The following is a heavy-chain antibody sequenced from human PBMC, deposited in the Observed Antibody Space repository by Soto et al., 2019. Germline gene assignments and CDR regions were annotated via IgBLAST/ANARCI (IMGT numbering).Heavy chain of an antibody. CDR3: AREDDGGDRDYYGLDV. D-gene: IGHD2-21*02. V-gene: IGHV4-30-4*08. CDR2: IYYSGSI. Sequence: QVQLQQSGPGLVKPSQTLSLTCTVSGGSISSDNYHWTWIRQSPGKGPEWIGYIYYSGSIFYNPSFKSRVTISVDTSKNQFSLQLSSVTAADTAVYFCAREDDGGDRDYYGLDVWGQGTTVTVSS. J-gene: IGHJ6*02. CDR1: GGSISSDNYH.